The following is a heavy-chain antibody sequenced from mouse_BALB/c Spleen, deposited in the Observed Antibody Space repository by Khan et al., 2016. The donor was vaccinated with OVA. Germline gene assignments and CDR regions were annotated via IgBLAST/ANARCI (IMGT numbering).Heavy chain of an antibody. D-gene: IGHD1-1*01. CDR3: ARIYGSDFDY. V-gene: IGHV1-20*02. J-gene: IGHJ2*01. CDR2: INPHFGET. CDR1: GYSFTGYF. Sequence: VQLQQSGPELVKPGASVKISCKASGYSFTGYFMHWVMQSHGKSLEWIGRINPHFGETFYNQKFKDKATLTVDESSSTAHMELRSLASEDSAVYFCARIYGSDFDYWGQGTTRTVSS.